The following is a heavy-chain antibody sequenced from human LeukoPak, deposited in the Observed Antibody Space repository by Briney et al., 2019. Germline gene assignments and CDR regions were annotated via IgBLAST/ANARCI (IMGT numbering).Heavy chain of an antibody. D-gene: IGHD2-8*02. Sequence: GGSLRLSCAASGFTFSSYAMSWVRQAPGKGLDWVAVVRGNGGNTYYSDYVKGRFTLSRDDSNNTLYLEMNSLRTEDTAVYYCAKGHWCDNWGQGALVTVCS. CDR1: GFTFSSYA. CDR2: VRGNGGNT. V-gene: IGHV3-23*01. CDR3: AKGHWCDN. J-gene: IGHJ4*02.